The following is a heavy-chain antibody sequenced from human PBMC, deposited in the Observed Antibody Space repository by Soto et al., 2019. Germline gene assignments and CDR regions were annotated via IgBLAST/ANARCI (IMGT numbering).Heavy chain of an antibody. J-gene: IGHJ5*02. V-gene: IGHV4-59*01. CDR1: GGSITSYH. Sequence: PSETLSLTCVVSGGSITSYHWSWIRQFPGKGLEWIAYTAYTGNTNYNPSLKSRVTMSVDTAKNQFSLKLNSVTAADTAVYYCARIPVDTYMIYWSDPWGQGTQVTVSS. D-gene: IGHD3-16*01. CDR3: ARIPVDTYMIYWSDP. CDR2: TAYTGNT.